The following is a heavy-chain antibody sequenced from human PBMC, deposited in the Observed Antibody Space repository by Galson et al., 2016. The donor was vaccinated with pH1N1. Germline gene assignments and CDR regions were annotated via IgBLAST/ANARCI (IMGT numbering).Heavy chain of an antibody. J-gene: IGHJ5*02. CDR2: ISFDGNIK. V-gene: IGHV3-30*18. CDR1: GFTFGDYG. Sequence: SLRLSCAASGFTFGDYGMHWVRQVPGKGLEWVTFISFDGNIKDYSDSVKGRFTISRDDSKNTLYLQMDSLRLEYTATYYCAKDRYSRGWSWFEHWGQGALVTVSS. D-gene: IGHD6-19*01. CDR3: AKDRYSRGWSWFEH.